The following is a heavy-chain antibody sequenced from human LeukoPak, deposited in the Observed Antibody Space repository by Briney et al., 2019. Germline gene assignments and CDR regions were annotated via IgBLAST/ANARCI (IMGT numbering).Heavy chain of an antibody. J-gene: IGHJ5*02. D-gene: IGHD3-16*02. CDR1: GFTFSSYA. V-gene: IGHV3-23*01. Sequence: GGSLRLSCAASGFTFSSYAMSWVRQPPGKGLEWVSGISGSGSSTYYADSVKGRFTISRDDSKNALYLQINSLRAEDTAVYYCSKLGNDNVWGTYRDNWFDPWGQGTLVTVSS. CDR3: SKLGNDNVWGTYRDNWFDP. CDR2: ISGSGSST.